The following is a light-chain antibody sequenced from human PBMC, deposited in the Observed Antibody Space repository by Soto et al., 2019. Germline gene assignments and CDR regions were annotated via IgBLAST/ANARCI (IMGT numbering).Light chain of an antibody. CDR3: QQYSRSRT. V-gene: IGKV3-20*01. J-gene: IGKJ5*01. CDR1: QSVSSSY. Sequence: DIALTQSTATLPLSPWARPRLYWRASQSVSSSYLAWYQQKPGQAPRLLIYGASSRATGIPVRFSGSGSETDFTLTITRLEPEDFAVYYCQQYSRSRTFGQGTRLEIK. CDR2: GAS.